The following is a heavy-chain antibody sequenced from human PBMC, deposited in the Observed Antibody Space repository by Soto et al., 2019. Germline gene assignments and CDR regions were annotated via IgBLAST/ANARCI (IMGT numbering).Heavy chain of an antibody. J-gene: IGHJ4*02. CDR2: INHSGST. Sequence: PSETLSLTCAVYGGSFSGYYWSWIRQPPGKGLEWIGEINHSGSTNYNPSLKSRVTISVDTSKNQISLKLSSVTAADTAVYYCARLPPSGSYADYWGQGTPVTVSS. D-gene: IGHD1-26*01. CDR3: ARLPPSGSYADY. CDR1: GGSFSGYY. V-gene: IGHV4-34*01.